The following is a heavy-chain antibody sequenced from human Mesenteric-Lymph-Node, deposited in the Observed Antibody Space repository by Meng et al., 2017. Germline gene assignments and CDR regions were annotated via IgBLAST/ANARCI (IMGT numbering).Heavy chain of an antibody. CDR1: GGSISSYY. Sequence: GSLRLSCTVSGGSISSYYWSWIRQPPGKGLEWIGYIYYSGSTNYNPSLKSRVTISVDTSKNQFSLKLSSVTAADTAVYYCATLRGGYCRSTDCWGQGTLVTVSS. V-gene: IGHV4-59*01. CDR2: IYYSGST. J-gene: IGHJ4*02. CDR3: ATLRGGYCRSTDC. D-gene: IGHD2-21*01.